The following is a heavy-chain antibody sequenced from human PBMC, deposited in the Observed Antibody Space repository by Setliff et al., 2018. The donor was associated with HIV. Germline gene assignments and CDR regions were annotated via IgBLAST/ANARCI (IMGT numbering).Heavy chain of an antibody. D-gene: IGHD6-13*01. CDR1: GYTFTSYG. J-gene: IGHJ4*02. Sequence: ASVKVSYKASGYTFTSYGISWVRQAPGLGLEWMGWISAYNGHTNYAQKLHGRVTMTTDTSTSTAYMELRSLRSDDTAVYYCARGYSSSWYNYWGQGTLVTVSS. CDR2: ISAYNGHT. V-gene: IGHV1-18*01. CDR3: ARGYSSSWYNY.